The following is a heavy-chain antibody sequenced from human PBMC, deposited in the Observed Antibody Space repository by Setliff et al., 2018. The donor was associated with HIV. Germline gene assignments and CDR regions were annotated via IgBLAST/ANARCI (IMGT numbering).Heavy chain of an antibody. D-gene: IGHD6-19*01. CDR3: ASHSLENSSGSY. CDR2: IYYSGST. Sequence: PSETLSLTCTVSGDSISSGSYYWSWIRQPAGEGLEWIGYIYYSGSTNYNPSLKSRVTISVDTSKNQFSLKLSPVTAADTAVYYCASHSLENSSGSYWGQGALVTVSS. CDR1: GDSISSGSYY. V-gene: IGHV4-61*10. J-gene: IGHJ4*02.